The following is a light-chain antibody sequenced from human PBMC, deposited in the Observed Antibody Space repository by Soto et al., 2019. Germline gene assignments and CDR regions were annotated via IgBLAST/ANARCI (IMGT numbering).Light chain of an antibody. V-gene: IGKV3-11*01. CDR1: QSVSSY. J-gene: IGKJ4*02. CDR2: EAS. Sequence: EIVLTQAPATLSLSPGQRPTLSCRATQSVSSYLAWYQPKPGQAPRLLIYEASNRATGIPARFSGSGSGTVFALTIGRLEPEDFAVDYRQQRRKWPGFGGGTKVEIK. CDR3: QQRRKWPG.